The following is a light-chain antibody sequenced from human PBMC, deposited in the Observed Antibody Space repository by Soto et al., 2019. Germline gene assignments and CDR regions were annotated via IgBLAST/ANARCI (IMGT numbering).Light chain of an antibody. CDR2: AAS. Sequence: AIQMTQSPSSLSASVGDRVTITCRASQDISNDLGWYQQKPGKAPKLLIYAASTLHSGVPSRFSGSGSGTDFNLTISSLQPEDFATYYCLHDYNYPRTFGQGTKVEIK. V-gene: IGKV1-6*01. CDR1: QDISND. J-gene: IGKJ1*01. CDR3: LHDYNYPRT.